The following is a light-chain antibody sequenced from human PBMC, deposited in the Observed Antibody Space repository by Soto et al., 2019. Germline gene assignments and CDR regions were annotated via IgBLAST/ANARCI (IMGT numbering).Light chain of an antibody. J-gene: IGKJ2*01. Sequence: DIVMTQSPDSLAVSLGERATINCKSSQSVLYSSNNKNYLAWYQQKPGQPPKLLIYWASTRASGVPDRFSASGSGTDFTLSISSLQAEDVAVYYCKQYDSNPQTFGQGTKLEIK. V-gene: IGKV4-1*01. CDR1: QSVLYSSNNKNY. CDR2: WAS. CDR3: KQYDSNPQT.